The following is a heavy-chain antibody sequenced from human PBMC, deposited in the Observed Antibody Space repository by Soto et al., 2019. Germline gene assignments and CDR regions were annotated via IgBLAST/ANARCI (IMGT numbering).Heavy chain of an antibody. V-gene: IGHV3-30*18. CDR1: GFTFSSYG. CDR2: ISYDGSNK. CDR3: AEDRKGIAVVYYFDY. D-gene: IGHD6-19*01. J-gene: IGHJ4*02. Sequence: QVQLVESGGGVVQPGRSLRLSCAASGFTFSSYGMHWVRQAPGKGLEWVVVISYDGSNKYYADSVKGRFTISRDNSKNTLYLQMNSLRAEDTAVYYCAEDRKGIAVVYYFDYWGQGTLVTVSS.